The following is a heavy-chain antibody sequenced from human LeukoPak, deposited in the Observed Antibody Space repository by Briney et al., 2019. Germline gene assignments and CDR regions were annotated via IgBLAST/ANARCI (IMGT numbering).Heavy chain of an antibody. CDR1: GGTFSSYA. D-gene: IGHD1-26*01. CDR3: VRIAGARGRYYFDY. V-gene: IGHV1-69*04. J-gene: IGHJ4*02. CDR2: IIPILGIA. Sequence: SVKVSCKASGGTFSSYAISWVRQAPGQGLEWMGRIIPILGIANYAQKFQGRVTITADKSTSTAYMELSSLRSEDTAVYYCVRIAGARGRYYFDYWGQGSLVTVSS.